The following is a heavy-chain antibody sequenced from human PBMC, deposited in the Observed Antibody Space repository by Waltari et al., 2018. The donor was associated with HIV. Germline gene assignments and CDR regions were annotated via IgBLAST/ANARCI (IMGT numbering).Heavy chain of an antibody. V-gene: IGHV4-34*01. D-gene: IGHD3-10*01. CDR1: GGSFSGHY. CDR2: INDSEYT. J-gene: IGHJ3*02. Sequence: QAQLQQWGAGLLKPSETLSLTCAVYGGSFSGHYWTWIRQPPGMGLEWTGEINDSEYTNYNPSLRSRLTISRDASKNQFSLKMTAGTAADTAVYYCARSRGLIKWNRYFDSWAQGTMVSVSS. CDR3: ARSRGLIKWNRYFDS.